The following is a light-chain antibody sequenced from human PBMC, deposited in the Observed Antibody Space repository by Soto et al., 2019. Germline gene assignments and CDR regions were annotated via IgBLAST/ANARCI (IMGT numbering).Light chain of an antibody. Sequence: DVVMTQSTLSLAVTLGQPASISCRSGQSLLSSDGKTHLSWFHQRPGQPARRLIYKVSNRDSGVPDIFSGTGSGTDFTLTISRVDAKDVGVYYCTQGTRWPPSTLGQRTKLEIK. V-gene: IGKV2-30*01. CDR2: KVS. CDR3: TQGTRWPPST. J-gene: IGKJ2*01. CDR1: QSLLSSDGKTH.